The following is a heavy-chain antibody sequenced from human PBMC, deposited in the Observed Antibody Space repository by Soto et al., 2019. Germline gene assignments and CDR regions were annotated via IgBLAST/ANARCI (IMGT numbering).Heavy chain of an antibody. CDR3: ARDNGVTMVRGPRCWFDP. CDR1: GYTFTSYG. Sequence: ASVKVSCKASGYTFTSYGISWVRQAPGQGLEWMGWISAYNGNTNYAQKLQGRVTMTTDTSTSTAYMELRSLRSDDTAVYYCARDNGVTMVRGPRCWFDPWGQGTLVTVSS. D-gene: IGHD3-10*01. V-gene: IGHV1-18*01. CDR2: ISAYNGNT. J-gene: IGHJ5*02.